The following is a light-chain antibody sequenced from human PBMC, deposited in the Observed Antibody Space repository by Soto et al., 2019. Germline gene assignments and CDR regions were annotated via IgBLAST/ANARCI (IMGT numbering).Light chain of an antibody. J-gene: IGLJ3*02. CDR1: RSNIGRNY. V-gene: IGLV1-47*01. Sequence: QSVLTQPPSASGTPGQRVTISCSGSRSNIGRNYVDWYQHLPGTAPKLLMQRNNERPSGVPDRFSGSKSGTSVSLAISGLRSEDEATYYCAAWDDTLNGQVFGGGTKLTVL. CDR3: AAWDDTLNGQV. CDR2: RNN.